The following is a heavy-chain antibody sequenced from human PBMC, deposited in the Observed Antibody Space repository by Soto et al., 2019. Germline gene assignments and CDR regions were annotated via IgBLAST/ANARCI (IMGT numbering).Heavy chain of an antibody. CDR1: GFTFSSYA. V-gene: IGHV3-23*01. CDR2: ISGSGGST. J-gene: IGHJ5*02. D-gene: IGHD6-19*01. CDR3: AKDTRLGIAVSDSFDP. Sequence: GGSLRLSCAASGFTFSSYAMSWVRQAPGKGLEWVSAISGSGGSTYYADSVKGRFTISRDNSKNTLYLQMNSLRAEDTAVYYCAKDTRLGIAVSDSFDPWGQGTLVTVSS.